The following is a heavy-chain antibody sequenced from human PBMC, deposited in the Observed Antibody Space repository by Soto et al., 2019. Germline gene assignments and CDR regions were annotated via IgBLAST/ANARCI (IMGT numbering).Heavy chain of an antibody. J-gene: IGHJ4*02. CDR2: INHSGGT. Sequence: SETLSLTCAVYGGSFSAYYWSWIRQPPGKGLEWIGEINHSGGTSYNPSLKSRVTISVDTSKSQFSLKLTSVTAADRAVYYCARGSVDTVDSSGFYEYWGKGTPVTVSS. V-gene: IGHV4-34*01. D-gene: IGHD3-22*01. CDR3: ARGSVDTVDSSGFYEY. CDR1: GGSFSAYY.